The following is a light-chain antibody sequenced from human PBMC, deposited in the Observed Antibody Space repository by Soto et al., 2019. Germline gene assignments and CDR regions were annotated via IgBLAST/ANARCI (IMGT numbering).Light chain of an antibody. J-gene: IGKJ1*01. CDR2: GAS. CDR3: HLYGSSSWT. CDR1: QSVSSSY. Sequence: EIVLTQSPGTLSLSPGERATLSCRASQSVSSSYLAWYQQKPGQAPRLLIFGASIRATDIPVRFTGSGSGTDFTLTISRLEPEDFAIYYCHLYGSSSWTFGQGTKVDIK. V-gene: IGKV3-20*01.